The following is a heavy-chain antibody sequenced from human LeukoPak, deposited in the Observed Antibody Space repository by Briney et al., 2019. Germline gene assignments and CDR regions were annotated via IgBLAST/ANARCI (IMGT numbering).Heavy chain of an antibody. D-gene: IGHD4-17*01. CDR3: ARGPGDYEGASFDY. Sequence: GGSLRLSCAASGFTFSSYAMHWVRQAPGRGLEWVAVISYDGSNKYYADSVKGRFTISRDNSKNTLYLQMNSLRAEDTAVYYCARGPGDYEGASFDYWGQGTLVTVSS. V-gene: IGHV3-30-3*01. CDR2: ISYDGSNK. J-gene: IGHJ4*02. CDR1: GFTFSSYA.